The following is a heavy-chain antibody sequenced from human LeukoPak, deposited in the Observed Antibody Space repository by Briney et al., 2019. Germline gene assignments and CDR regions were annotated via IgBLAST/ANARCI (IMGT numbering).Heavy chain of an antibody. CDR1: GGSISSYY. CDR3: ARDERGMDV. Sequence: KSSETLSLTCTVSGGSISSYYWSWIRQPPGKGLEWIGYIYYSGSTNYNPSLKSRVTISVDTSKNQFSLKLSSVTAADTAVYYCARDERGMDVWGQGTTVTASS. J-gene: IGHJ6*02. V-gene: IGHV4-59*01. CDR2: IYYSGST.